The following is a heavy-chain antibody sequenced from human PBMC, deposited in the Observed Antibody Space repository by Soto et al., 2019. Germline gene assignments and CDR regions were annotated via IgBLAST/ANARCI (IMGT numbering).Heavy chain of an antibody. CDR2: INPNSGGT. Sequence: ASVKVSCKASGYTFTGYYMHWVRQAPGQGLEWMGWINPNSGGTNYAQKFQGRVTMTRDTSISTAYMELSRLRSDDTAVYYCASPSYSGIYYDFDYWGQGTLVTVSS. D-gene: IGHD1-26*01. CDR3: ASPSYSGIYYDFDY. V-gene: IGHV1-2*02. J-gene: IGHJ4*02. CDR1: GYTFTGYY.